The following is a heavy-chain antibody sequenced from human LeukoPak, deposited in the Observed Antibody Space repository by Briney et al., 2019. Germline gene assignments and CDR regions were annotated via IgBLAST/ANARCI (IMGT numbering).Heavy chain of an antibody. J-gene: IGHJ4*02. V-gene: IGHV3-33*01. CDR2: IWYDGSNK. CDR1: GFTFSSYG. CDR3: ARAGSGSYCFGHSLGYPGDY. Sequence: GGSLRLSCAASGFTFSSYGMHWVRQAPGKGLEWVAVIWYDGSNKYYADSVKGRFTISRDNSKNTLYLQMNSLRAEDTAVYYCARAGSGSYCFGHSLGYPGDYWGQGTLVTVSS. D-gene: IGHD1-26*01.